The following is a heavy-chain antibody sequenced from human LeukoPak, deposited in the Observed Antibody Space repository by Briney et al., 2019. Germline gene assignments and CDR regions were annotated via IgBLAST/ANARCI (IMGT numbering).Heavy chain of an antibody. CDR3: GRGLKVVPAALGAFDI. V-gene: IGHV1-69*05. D-gene: IGHD2-2*01. CDR2: IIPIFGTA. CDR1: GGTFSSYA. Sequence: SVKVSCKASGGTFSSYAISWVRQAPGQGLEWMGGIIPIFGTANYAQKFQGRVTITTDESTSTAYMELSSLRSEDTAVYYCGRGLKVVPAALGAFDIWGQGTMVTVSS. J-gene: IGHJ3*02.